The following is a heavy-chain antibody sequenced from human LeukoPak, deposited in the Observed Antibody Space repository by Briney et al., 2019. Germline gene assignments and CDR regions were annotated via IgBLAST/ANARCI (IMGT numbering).Heavy chain of an antibody. CDR3: ARGSSWYGFDY. CDR2: ISSSGSSI. V-gene: IGHV3-11*01. J-gene: IGHJ4*02. CDR1: GFTFSDYY. Sequence: GGPLRLSCAASGFTFSDYYMSWIRQVPGKGLEWVSYISSSGSSIYYADSVKGRFTISRDNAKNSLYLQMNSLRAEDTAVYYCARGSSWYGFDYWGQGTLVTVSS. D-gene: IGHD6-13*01.